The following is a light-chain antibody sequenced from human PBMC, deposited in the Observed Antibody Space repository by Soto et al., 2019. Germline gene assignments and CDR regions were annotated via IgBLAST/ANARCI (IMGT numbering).Light chain of an antibody. CDR2: HAS. Sequence: ENVLTQSPGTLSLSPGERATLSCRASQSVSRNFLAWNQQKPGQAPRLLIYHASNRATGIPDRFSGSGSGTDFTLTISRLEPEDFAMYYCQQYASARRTFGQGTNLEIK. J-gene: IGKJ2*01. CDR3: QQYASARRT. CDR1: QSVSRNF. V-gene: IGKV3-20*01.